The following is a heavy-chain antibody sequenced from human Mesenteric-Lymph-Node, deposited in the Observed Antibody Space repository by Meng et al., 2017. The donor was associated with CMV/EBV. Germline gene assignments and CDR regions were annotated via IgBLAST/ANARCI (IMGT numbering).Heavy chain of an antibody. V-gene: IGHV3-23*01. Sequence: GESLKISCAASRFTFKIYAMSWVRQAPGKGLEWVAGTSGSGGSRNYTDSEEGRFTISRDNSKDTLYLQMNSLRAEDTAIYYCAKHQFRGGFYYYGMDVWGQGTTVTVSS. CDR2: TSGSGGSR. J-gene: IGHJ6*02. CDR3: AKHQFRGGFYYYGMDV. CDR1: RFTFKIYA. D-gene: IGHD3-10*01.